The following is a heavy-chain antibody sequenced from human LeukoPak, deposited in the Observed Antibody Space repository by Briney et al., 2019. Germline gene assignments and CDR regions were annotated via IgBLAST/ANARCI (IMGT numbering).Heavy chain of an antibody. J-gene: IGHJ4*02. CDR3: ARVQRPGRGYYQYFDY. V-gene: IGHV4-39*07. Sequence: SETLSLTGTVSGGSISSSSYYWGWIRQPPGKGLEWIGSIYYSGSTYYNPSLKSRVTISVDTSKNQFSLKLSSVTAADTAVYYCARVQRPGRGYYQYFDYWGQGTLVTVSS. CDR2: IYYSGST. CDR1: GGSISSSSYY. D-gene: IGHD3-22*01.